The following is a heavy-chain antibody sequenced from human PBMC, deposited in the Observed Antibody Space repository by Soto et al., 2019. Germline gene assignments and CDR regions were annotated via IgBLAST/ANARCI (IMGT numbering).Heavy chain of an antibody. CDR3: ANPLGYCSGASCPDAFDS. Sequence: SETLSLTCSFSGDSVTSHYLTWIRQSPEKGLEWIGYMHYTGFSHYNPSLKSRLTISVDRSKNQFTLQLTSVTVEDTAVYYCANPLGYCSGASCPDAFDSWGQGTMVTFSS. V-gene: IGHV4-59*02. D-gene: IGHD2-15*01. CDR2: MHYTGFS. CDR1: GDSVTSHY. J-gene: IGHJ3*02.